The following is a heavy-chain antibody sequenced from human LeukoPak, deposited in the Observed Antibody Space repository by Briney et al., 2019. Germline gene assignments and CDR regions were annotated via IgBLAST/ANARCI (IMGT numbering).Heavy chain of an antibody. J-gene: IGHJ5*02. V-gene: IGHV1-69*05. CDR1: GGTFSSYA. D-gene: IGHD1-26*01. CDR3: ARASTLVAVDAGWELQGWFDP. Sequence: SVKVSCKASGGTFSSYAISWVRQAPGQGLEWVGGIIPIFGTANYAQKFQGRVTITTDESTSAAYMELSSLRSEDTAVYYCARASTLVAVDAGWELQGWFDPWGQGTLVTVSS. CDR2: IIPIFGTA.